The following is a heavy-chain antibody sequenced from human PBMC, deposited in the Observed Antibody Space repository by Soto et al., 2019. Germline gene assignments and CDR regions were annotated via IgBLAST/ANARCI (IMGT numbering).Heavy chain of an antibody. CDR1: GYTFTSYY. D-gene: IGHD3-3*01. CDR2: INPSGGST. J-gene: IGHJ6*02. CDR3: ARVAREHIRFLEWFPKTDYDYYGMYV. Sequence: QVQLVQSGAEVKKTGASVKVSCKASGYTFTSYYMHWVRQAPGQGLEWMGIINPSGGSTSYAQKFQGKVTMTRDTSTSTVYMELSSLRAEDTAVYYCARVAREHIRFLEWFPKTDYDYYGMYVRGQGTTVTVSS. V-gene: IGHV1-46*01.